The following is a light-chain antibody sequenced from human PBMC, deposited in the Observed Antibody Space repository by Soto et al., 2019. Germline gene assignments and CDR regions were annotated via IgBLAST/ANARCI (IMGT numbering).Light chain of an antibody. CDR1: QSVSSY. J-gene: IGKJ3*01. V-gene: IGKV3-11*01. CDR3: QQRSNWPPRFT. CDR2: DAS. Sequence: EIVLTQSPATLSLSPGEGATLSCRASQSVSSYLAWYQQKPGQAPRLLIYDASNRSTGIPARFSCSGSGTGFSLTISSLEPEDFAVYYCQQRSNWPPRFTFGPGTKVDIK.